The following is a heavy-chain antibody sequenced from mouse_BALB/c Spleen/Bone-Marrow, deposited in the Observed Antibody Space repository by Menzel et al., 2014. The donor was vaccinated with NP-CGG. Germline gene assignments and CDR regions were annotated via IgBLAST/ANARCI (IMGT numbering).Heavy chain of an antibody. Sequence: EVMLVESGGGLVQPKGSLKLSCAASGFTFNTYAMNWVRRAPGKGLEWVARIRSKSNNYTTYYADSVKDRFTISRYDSQNMLYLQMNNLKTEDTAMYYCVRHGYGNYGAMDYWGQGTSVTVSS. CDR1: GFTFNTYA. J-gene: IGHJ4*01. D-gene: IGHD2-1*01. CDR2: IRSKSNNYTT. CDR3: VRHGYGNYGAMDY. V-gene: IGHV10-1*02.